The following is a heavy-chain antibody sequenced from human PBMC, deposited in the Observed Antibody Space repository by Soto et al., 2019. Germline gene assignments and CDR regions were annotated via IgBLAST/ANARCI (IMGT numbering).Heavy chain of an antibody. Sequence: QMHVVQSGPEVKKPGTSVKVSCKGSGFTFSRSAVQWVRQARGQGLEWIGWIVAASGKTDYSQIFQERVTITGDMSTSTAYMELSSLSSEDTAVYYCAATLDWGSYDFGGYPSWGQGTLVTVSS. V-gene: IGHV1-58*01. CDR2: IVAASGKT. CDR1: GFTFSRSA. D-gene: IGHD3-22*01. J-gene: IGHJ4*02. CDR3: AATLDWGSYDFGGYPS.